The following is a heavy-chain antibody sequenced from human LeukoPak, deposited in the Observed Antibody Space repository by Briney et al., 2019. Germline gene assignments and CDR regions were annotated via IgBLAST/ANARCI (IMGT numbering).Heavy chain of an antibody. D-gene: IGHD2-2*01. J-gene: IGHJ1*01. CDR2: VYYSGSI. Sequence: SETLSLTCTVSSGSISNYYWSWIRQPPEKGLEWIGYVYYSGSINYNPSLKSRVTISVDPPKNQFSLSLSSVTAADTAVYYCARSQAVVVPAAMWQYFQHWGQGTLVTVSS. V-gene: IGHV4-59*01. CDR1: SGSISNYY. CDR3: ARSQAVVVPAAMWQYFQH.